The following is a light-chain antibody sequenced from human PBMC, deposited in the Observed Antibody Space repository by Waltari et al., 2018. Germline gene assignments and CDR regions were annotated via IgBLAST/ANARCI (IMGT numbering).Light chain of an antibody. J-gene: IGKJ4*01. CDR1: QGIKNY. Sequence: DIQMTQSPSSLSASVGDRVTITCRSSQGIKNYLAWFQQKPVKAPKSLIYGVSSLQTGVPSRFSGSGSGTDFTLTISSLQPEDFATYYCQQYDSYPFTFGGGTRVEIK. V-gene: IGKV1-16*01. CDR2: GVS. CDR3: QQYDSYPFT.